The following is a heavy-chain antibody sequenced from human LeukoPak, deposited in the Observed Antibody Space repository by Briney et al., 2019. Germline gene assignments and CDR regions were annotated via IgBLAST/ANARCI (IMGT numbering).Heavy chain of an antibody. Sequence: GGSLRLSCAASGFTFSSYSMNWVRQAPGKGLEWVSSISSSSSYIYYADSVKGRFTISRDNAKNSLYLQMNSLRAEDTAVYYCARDFSTMIAPGAYWGQGTLVTVSS. V-gene: IGHV3-21*01. D-gene: IGHD3-22*01. J-gene: IGHJ4*02. CDR3: ARDFSTMIAPGAY. CDR1: GFTFSSYS. CDR2: ISSSSSYI.